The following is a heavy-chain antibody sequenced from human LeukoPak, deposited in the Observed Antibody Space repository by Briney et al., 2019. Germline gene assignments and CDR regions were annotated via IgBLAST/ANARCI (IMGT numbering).Heavy chain of an antibody. D-gene: IGHD5-12*01. CDR1: GGSISSYY. CDR2: IYYSGTT. V-gene: IGHV4-59*08. CDR3: ARSAVATDFDY. Sequence: SETLSLTCTVSGGSISSYYWSWIRQPPGKGLEWIGYIYYSGTTNYNPSLKSRVTISVDTSKNQFSLKLSSVTAADTAVYYCARSAVATDFDYWGQGTLVTVSS. J-gene: IGHJ4*02.